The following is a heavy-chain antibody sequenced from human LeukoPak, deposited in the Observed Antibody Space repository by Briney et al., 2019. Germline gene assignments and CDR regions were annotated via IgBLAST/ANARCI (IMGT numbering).Heavy chain of an antibody. Sequence: PGGSLRLSCAASGFTFSSYAMHWVRQAPGKGLEWVAVISYDGSNKYYADSVKGRFTISRDNSKNTLYLQMNSLRAEDTAVYYCATYQLRHRGGDYWGQGTLVTVSS. J-gene: IGHJ4*02. CDR2: ISYDGSNK. CDR3: ATYQLRHRGGDY. D-gene: IGHD2-2*01. V-gene: IGHV3-30-3*01. CDR1: GFTFSSYA.